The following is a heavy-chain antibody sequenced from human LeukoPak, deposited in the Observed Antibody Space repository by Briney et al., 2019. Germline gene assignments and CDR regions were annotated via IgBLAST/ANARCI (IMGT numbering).Heavy chain of an antibody. CDR1: GFTFSSYW. CDR2: IKQDGSEK. D-gene: IGHD3-3*01. CDR3: ARVRDYDFWSGYPDGVDY. V-gene: IGHV3-7*03. J-gene: IGHJ4*02. Sequence: GGSLGLSCAASGFTFSSYWMSWVRQAPGKGLEWVANIKQDGSEKYYVVSVKGRFTISRDNAKNSLYLQMNSLRAEDTAVYYCARVRDYDFWSGYPDGVDYWGQGTLVTVSS.